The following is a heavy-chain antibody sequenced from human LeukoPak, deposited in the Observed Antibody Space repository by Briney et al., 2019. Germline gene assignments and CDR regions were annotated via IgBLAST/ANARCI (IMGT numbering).Heavy chain of an antibody. CDR1: GLTFSSYA. Sequence: GGSLRLSCAASGLTFSSYAMSWVRQAPGKGLEWVSVISGSGDNTYYADSVKGRFTISRDNFKNTLYLQMNSLRAEDTAVYYCAKTAGGDYHYWGQGTLVTVSS. CDR3: AKTAGGDYHY. J-gene: IGHJ4*02. D-gene: IGHD2-21*02. V-gene: IGHV3-23*01. CDR2: ISGSGDNT.